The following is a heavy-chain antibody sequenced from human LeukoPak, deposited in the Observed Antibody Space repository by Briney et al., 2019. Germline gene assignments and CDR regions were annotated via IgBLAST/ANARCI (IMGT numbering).Heavy chain of an antibody. CDR1: GFTFSSYS. V-gene: IGHV3-48*04. CDR3: ATGLDGDYFYMDV. Sequence: GGSLRLSCAASGFTFSSYSMNWVRQAPGKGLEWVSYISSSSSTIYYADSVKGRSSISRDNAKNALYLQMNSLRAEDTAVYYCATGLDGDYFYMDVWGKGTTVTVSS. CDR2: ISSSSSTI. J-gene: IGHJ6*03. D-gene: IGHD1-1*01.